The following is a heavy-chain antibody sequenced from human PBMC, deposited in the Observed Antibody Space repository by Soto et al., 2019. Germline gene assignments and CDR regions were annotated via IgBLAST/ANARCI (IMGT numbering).Heavy chain of an antibody. Sequence: EVQLLESGGGLVQPGGSLRRSCAASGFTFSTYAMSWVRQAPGKGLEWVSAISGSGGSTYYADSVKGRFTMSRDKSKKTLYLQMNSLRAEDTAVYYCANNWDTTSSSSSRWGQGTLVTVSS. J-gene: IGHJ4*02. V-gene: IGHV3-23*01. CDR2: ISGSGGST. D-gene: IGHD6-6*01. CDR1: GFTFSTYA. CDR3: ANNWDTTSSSSSR.